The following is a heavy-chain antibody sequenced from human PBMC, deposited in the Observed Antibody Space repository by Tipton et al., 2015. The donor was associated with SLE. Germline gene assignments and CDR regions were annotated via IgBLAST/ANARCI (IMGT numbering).Heavy chain of an antibody. D-gene: IGHD5-24*01. CDR1: GDSFSSNTNY. V-gene: IGHV4-61*09. CDR2: IYTSGST. CDR3: AREQRWPEDFDL. Sequence: TLSLTCTVSGDSFSSNTNYWAWIRQPPGRGLEWIGHIYTSGSTNYNPSLKSRVTISVDTSKNQFSLKLSSVTAADTAVYYCAREQRWPEDFDLWGRGTLVTVSS. J-gene: IGHJ2*01.